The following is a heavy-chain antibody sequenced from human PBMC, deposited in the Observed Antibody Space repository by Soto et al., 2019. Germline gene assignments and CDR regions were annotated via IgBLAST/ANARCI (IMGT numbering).Heavy chain of an antibody. CDR2: IIPIFGTA. D-gene: IGHD3-3*01. Sequence: SVKVSCKASGGTFSSYAISWVRQAPGQGLEWMGGIIPIFGTANYAQKFQGRVTITADESTSTAYMELSSLRSEDTAVYYCARDYRRTIFGVVTTDRAFDIWGQGTMVTVSS. CDR3: ARDYRRTIFGVVTTDRAFDI. V-gene: IGHV1-69*13. J-gene: IGHJ3*02. CDR1: GGTFSSYA.